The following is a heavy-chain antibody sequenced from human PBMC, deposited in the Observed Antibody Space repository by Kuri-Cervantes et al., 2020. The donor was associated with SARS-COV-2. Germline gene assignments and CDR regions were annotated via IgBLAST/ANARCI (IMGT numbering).Heavy chain of an antibody. D-gene: IGHD3-3*01. CDR2: IWYDGSNK. J-gene: IGHJ6*02. Sequence: GESLKISCAASGFTFSSYGMHWVRQAPGEGLEWVAVIWYDGSNKYYADSVKGRFTISRDNSKNTLYLQMNSLRAEDTAVYYCEKDAVSTIFGVGVRTGYYYGMDVWGQGTTVTVSS. CDR3: EKDAVSTIFGVGVRTGYYYGMDV. V-gene: IGHV3-30*02. CDR1: GFTFSSYG.